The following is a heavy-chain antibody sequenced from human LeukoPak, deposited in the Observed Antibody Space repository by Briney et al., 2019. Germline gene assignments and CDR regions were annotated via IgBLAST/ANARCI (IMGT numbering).Heavy chain of an antibody. CDR2: ISGSGGST. Sequence: PGGSLRLSCAASGFTFSSYAMSWVRQAPGKGLEWVSAISGSGGSTYYADSVKGRFAISRDNSKNTLYLQINSLRAEDTAVYYCAKGRLAALYGMDVWGQGTTVTVSS. V-gene: IGHV3-23*01. D-gene: IGHD6-6*01. J-gene: IGHJ6*02. CDR1: GFTFSSYA. CDR3: AKGRLAALYGMDV.